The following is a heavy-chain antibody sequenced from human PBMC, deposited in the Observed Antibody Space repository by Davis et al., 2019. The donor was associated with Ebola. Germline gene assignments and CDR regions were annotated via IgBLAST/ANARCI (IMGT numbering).Heavy chain of an antibody. CDR1: GFTFSSYG. CDR2: IWYDGSNK. Sequence: GGSLRLSCAASGFTFSSYGMHWVRQAPGKGLEWVAVIWYDGSNKYYADSVKGRFTISRDNSKNTLYLQMNSLRAEDTAVYYCARAIGGRGGWFDPWGQGTLVTVSS. CDR3: ARAIGGRGGWFDP. J-gene: IGHJ5*02. V-gene: IGHV3-33*01. D-gene: IGHD3-16*01.